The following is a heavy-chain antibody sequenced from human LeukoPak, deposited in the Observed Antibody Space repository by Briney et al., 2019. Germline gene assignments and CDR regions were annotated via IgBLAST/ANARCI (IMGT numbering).Heavy chain of an antibody. CDR3: AKPSGGYDSPGFDY. Sequence: PGGSLRLSCAASGFTFSSYAMSWVRQAPGKGLEWVSAISGSGGSTYYADSVKGWFTISRDNSKNTLYLQMNSLRAEDTAVYYCAKPSGGYDSPGFDYWGQGTLVTVSS. V-gene: IGHV3-23*01. D-gene: IGHD5-12*01. CDR2: ISGSGGST. J-gene: IGHJ4*02. CDR1: GFTFSSYA.